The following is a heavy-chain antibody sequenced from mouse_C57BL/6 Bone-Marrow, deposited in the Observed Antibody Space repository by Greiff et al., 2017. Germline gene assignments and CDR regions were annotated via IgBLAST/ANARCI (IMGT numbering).Heavy chain of an antibody. CDR1: GYTFTDYE. Sequence: VQLLQSGAELVRPGASVTLSCKASGYTFTDYEMHWVKQTPVHGLEWIGAIDPETGGTAYNQKFKGQAILTADKSSSTAYMRLRSLTSEGSAVYYCTRPPLRGLAYWGQGTLVTVSA. CDR2: IDPETGGT. CDR3: TRPPLRGLAY. V-gene: IGHV1-15*01. D-gene: IGHD6-1*01. J-gene: IGHJ3*01.